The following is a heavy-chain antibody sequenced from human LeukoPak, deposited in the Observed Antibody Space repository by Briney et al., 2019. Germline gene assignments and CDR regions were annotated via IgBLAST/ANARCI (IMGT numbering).Heavy chain of an antibody. Sequence: SETLSLTCAVYGGSFSGYYWSWIRQPPGKGLEWIWEINHSGSTNYNPSLKSRVTISVDTSKNQFSLKLSSVTAADTAVYYCARYCSSTSCYTFDYWGQGTLVTVSS. CDR3: ARYCSSTSCYTFDY. CDR2: INHSGST. V-gene: IGHV4-34*01. D-gene: IGHD2-2*02. CDR1: GGSFSGYY. J-gene: IGHJ4*02.